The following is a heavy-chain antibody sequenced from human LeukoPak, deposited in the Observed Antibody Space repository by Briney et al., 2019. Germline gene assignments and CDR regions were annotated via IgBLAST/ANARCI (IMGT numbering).Heavy chain of an antibody. V-gene: IGHV1-18*01. CDR2: ISAYNGNT. J-gene: IGHJ4*02. D-gene: IGHD5-24*01. CDR1: GYTLTSYG. Sequence: GASVKVSCKASGYTLTSYGISWVRQAPGQGLEWMGWISAYNGNTNYAQKLQGRVTMTTDTSTSTAYMELRSLRSDDTAVYYCAREGEMATSYAWFDYWGQGTLVTVSS. CDR3: AREGEMATSYAWFDY.